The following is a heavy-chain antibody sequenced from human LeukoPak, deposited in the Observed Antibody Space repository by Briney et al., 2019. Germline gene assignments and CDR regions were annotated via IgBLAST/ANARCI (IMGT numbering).Heavy chain of an antibody. CDR3: AKEGDILTGSYYFDY. CDR1: GFTFSSYE. V-gene: IGHV3-21*01. Sequence: GGSLRLSCAASGFTFSSYEMNWVRQAPGKGLEWVSSITSGSSFIYYADSMKGRFTISRDNAKNSLYLQINSLRAEDTAVYYCAKEGDILTGSYYFDYWGQGTLVTVSS. J-gene: IGHJ4*02. D-gene: IGHD3-9*01. CDR2: ITSGSSFI.